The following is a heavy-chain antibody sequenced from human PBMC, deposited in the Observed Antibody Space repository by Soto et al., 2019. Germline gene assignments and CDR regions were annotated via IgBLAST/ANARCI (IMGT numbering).Heavy chain of an antibody. V-gene: IGHV1-2*02. Sequence: QVQLVQSGAEVTKPGASVKVYGKASGYTFIGYYLHWVRQAPGQGLEWMGWINPNSGATNQAQKFQGRVTMARARSISTAYLEVSRLASDDTAIYFCARDAVSTIGDFDYWGQGTLVTVSS. J-gene: IGHJ4*02. CDR3: ARDAVSTIGDFDY. CDR1: GYTFIGYY. CDR2: INPNSGAT. D-gene: IGHD5-12*01.